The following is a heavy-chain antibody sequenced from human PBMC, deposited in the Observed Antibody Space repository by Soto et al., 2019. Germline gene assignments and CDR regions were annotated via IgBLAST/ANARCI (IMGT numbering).Heavy chain of an antibody. Sequence: PGGSLRLSCAPSGFSVSTYYMSWVRQAPGKGLEWVSIIYSGGFTYYADSVKGRFTISRDNLKNTLYLQMNSLRAEDTAVYYCAKDLYYDSSGYSSGMDVWGQGTTVTVSS. CDR1: GFSVSTYY. D-gene: IGHD3-22*01. CDR3: AKDLYYDSSGYSSGMDV. V-gene: IGHV3-66*01. CDR2: IYSGGFT. J-gene: IGHJ6*02.